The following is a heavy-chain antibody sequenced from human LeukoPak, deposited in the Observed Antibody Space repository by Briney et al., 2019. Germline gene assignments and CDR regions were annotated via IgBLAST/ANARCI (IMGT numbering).Heavy chain of an antibody. CDR1: GFTFNSYS. V-gene: IGHV3-21*04. J-gene: IGHJ4*02. D-gene: IGHD6-13*01. CDR3: ARDFHSSWYGI. CDR2: ISSSSAYI. Sequence: KPGGSLRLSCAASGFTFNSYSMNWIRQAPGKGLEWVSSISSSSAYIYYADSLQGRFTISRDNSKNSLFLQMNSLRAEDTAVYYCARDFHSSWYGIWGQGTLVTVSS.